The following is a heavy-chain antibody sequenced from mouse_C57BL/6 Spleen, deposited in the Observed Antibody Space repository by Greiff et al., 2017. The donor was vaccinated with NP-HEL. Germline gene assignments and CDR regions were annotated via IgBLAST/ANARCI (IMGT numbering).Heavy chain of an antibody. V-gene: IGHV1-18*01. J-gene: IGHJ1*03. D-gene: IGHD1-1*01. CDR1: GYTFTDYN. CDR2: INPNNGGT. Sequence: EVKLQESGPELVKPGASVKIPCKASGYTFTDYNMDWVKQSHGKSLEWIGDINPNNGGTIYNQKFKGKATLTVDKSSSTAYMELRSLTSEDTAVYYCANSYGSSDWYFDVWGTGTTVTVSS. CDR3: ANSYGSSDWYFDV.